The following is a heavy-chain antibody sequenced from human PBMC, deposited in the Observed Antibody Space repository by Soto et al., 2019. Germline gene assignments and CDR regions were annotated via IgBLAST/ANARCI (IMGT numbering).Heavy chain of an antibody. CDR3: ARGFIAAAGYDAFDI. CDR2: IYYSGST. Sequence: SETLSLTCTVSGGSISSSSYYWGWIRQPPGKGLEWIGSIYYSGSTYYNPSLKSRVTISVDTSKNQFSLKLSSVTAADTAVYYCARGFIAAAGYDAFDIWGQGTMVTVSS. CDR1: GGSISSSSYY. D-gene: IGHD6-13*01. V-gene: IGHV4-39*07. J-gene: IGHJ3*02.